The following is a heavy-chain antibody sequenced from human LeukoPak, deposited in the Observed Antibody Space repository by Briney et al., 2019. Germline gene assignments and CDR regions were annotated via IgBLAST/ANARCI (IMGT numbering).Heavy chain of an antibody. Sequence: PGGALRLSRAPSGFTVSGNYMSWVRAAPGEGVEWVSLIYSGGSTYYSDSGKCPFTISRDKSKNTLYLQMNSLRAEDTALYYCVLEVIGRDYCGQGTRVTVSA. V-gene: IGHV3-53*01. D-gene: IGHD3-22*01. J-gene: IGHJ4*02. CDR2: IYSGGST. CDR1: GFTVSGNY. CDR3: VLEVIGRDY.